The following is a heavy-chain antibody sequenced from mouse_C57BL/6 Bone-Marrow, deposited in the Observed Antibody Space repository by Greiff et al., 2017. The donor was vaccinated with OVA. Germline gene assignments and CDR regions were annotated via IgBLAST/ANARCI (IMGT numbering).Heavy chain of an antibody. CDR2: INPSSGYT. V-gene: IGHV1-7*01. CDR1: GYTFTSYW. Sequence: VQVVESGAELAKPGASVKLSCKASGYTFTSYWMHWVKQRPGQGLEWIGYINPSSGYTKYNQKFKDKATLTADKSSSTAYMQLSSLTYEDSAVYYCAIKELRPYYFDYWGQGTTLTVSS. D-gene: IGHD3-2*02. J-gene: IGHJ2*01. CDR3: AIKELRPYYFDY.